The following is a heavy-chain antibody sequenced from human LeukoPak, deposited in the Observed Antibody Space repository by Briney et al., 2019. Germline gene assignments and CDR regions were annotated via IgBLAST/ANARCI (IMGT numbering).Heavy chain of an antibody. CDR3: AREPLGDDWSLEFDY. D-gene: IGHD3-9*01. J-gene: IGHJ4*02. Sequence: GASVTVSCKASGFTFSNYGISWVRQAPGQGLEWMGWISAYNGNTKYAQKHQGRVTMTTDTSTSTAYMELRSLRSDDTAVYFCAREPLGDDWSLEFDYWGQGTLVTVSS. CDR2: ISAYNGNT. CDR1: GFTFSNYG. V-gene: IGHV1-18*01.